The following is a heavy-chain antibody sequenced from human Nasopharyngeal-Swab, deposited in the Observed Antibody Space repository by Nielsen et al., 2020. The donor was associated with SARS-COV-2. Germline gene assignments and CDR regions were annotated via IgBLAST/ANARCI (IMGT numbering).Heavy chain of an antibody. J-gene: IGHJ4*02. V-gene: IGHV3-53*01. D-gene: IGHD6-13*01. CDR3: ARMDFIASRDY. Sequence: WIRKPPGKGLEWVAVIYSRGETHYTDSVRGRFTISRDNSKNMVNLQLNSLRAEDTAVYYCARMDFIASRDYWGQGTLVTVSS. CDR2: IYSRGET.